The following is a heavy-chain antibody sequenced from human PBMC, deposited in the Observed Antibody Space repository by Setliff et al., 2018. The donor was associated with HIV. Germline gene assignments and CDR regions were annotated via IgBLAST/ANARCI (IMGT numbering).Heavy chain of an antibody. CDR3: ARRVELESNAFDI. CDR2: LYPDDSNT. Sequence: GESLKISCKGSGYTFKNYWIGWVRQVPGKGLEWMGILYPDDSNTIYSPSFQGLVTMSADKSIPAAYLQWSSLKASDTAIYYCARRVELESNAFDIWGHGTMVTVSS. D-gene: IGHD1-1*01. J-gene: IGHJ3*02. CDR1: GYTFKNYW. V-gene: IGHV5-51*01.